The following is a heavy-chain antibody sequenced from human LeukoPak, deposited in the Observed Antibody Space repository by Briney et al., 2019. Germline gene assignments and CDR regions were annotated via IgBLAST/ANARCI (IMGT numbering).Heavy chain of an antibody. Sequence: GGSLRLSCAASGFTFSSYAMSWVRQAPGKGLEWVAVISYDGSNKYYADSVKGRFTISRDNSKNTLYLQMNSLRAEDTAVYYCAKDTLAYYFDYWGQGTLVTVSS. CDR3: AKDTLAYYFDY. J-gene: IGHJ4*02. CDR2: ISYDGSNK. CDR1: GFTFSSYA. V-gene: IGHV3-30*18.